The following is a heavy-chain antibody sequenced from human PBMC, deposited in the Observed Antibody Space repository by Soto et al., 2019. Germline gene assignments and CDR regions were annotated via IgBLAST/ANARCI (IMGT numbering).Heavy chain of an antibody. CDR2: INPNSGGT. D-gene: IGHD3-22*01. Sequence: GASVKVSCKASGYTFTGYYMHWVRQAPGQGLEWMGWINPNSGGTNYAQKFQGRVTMTRDTSISTAYMELSRLRSDDTAVYYCARSPGSGYYNTLFDYWGQGTLVTVSS. J-gene: IGHJ4*02. V-gene: IGHV1-2*02. CDR3: ARSPGSGYYNTLFDY. CDR1: GYTFTGYY.